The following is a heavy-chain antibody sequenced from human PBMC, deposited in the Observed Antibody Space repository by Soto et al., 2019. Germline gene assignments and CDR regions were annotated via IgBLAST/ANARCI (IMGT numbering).Heavy chain of an antibody. Sequence: SVKGSCGASGGTFNSYANNWVRQAPGQGLEWMGGIIPIFGTANYAQKFQGRVTITADESTSTAYMELSSLRSEDTAVYYCARCAGGYNYWFDTWGQGTLVTISS. J-gene: IGHJ5*02. CDR1: GGTFNSYA. V-gene: IGHV1-69*13. D-gene: IGHD5-12*01. CDR3: ARCAGGYNYWFDT. CDR2: IIPIFGTA.